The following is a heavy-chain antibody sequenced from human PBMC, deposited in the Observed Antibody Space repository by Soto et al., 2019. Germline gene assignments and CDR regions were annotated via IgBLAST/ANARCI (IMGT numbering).Heavy chain of an antibody. V-gene: IGHV3-48*02. J-gene: IGHJ3*02. D-gene: IGHD2-8*02. CDR2: IITTGGNM. CDR1: GFSFSTYS. CDR3: ARDTGYAFDI. Sequence: EVQLVESGGGLVQPGGSLRLSCAASGFSFSTYSMNWVRQAPGKGLEWLSYIITTGGNMFYADSVRGRFTISRDNGKNSVYLQMNSLRDEDTAVYYCARDTGYAFDIWDQGTRVTVSS.